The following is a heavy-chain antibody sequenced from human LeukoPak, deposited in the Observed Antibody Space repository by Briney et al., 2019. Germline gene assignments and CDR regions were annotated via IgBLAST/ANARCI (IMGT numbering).Heavy chain of an antibody. V-gene: IGHV3-21*01. CDR2: ISSSSSYI. J-gene: IGHJ4*02. CDR3: ARGIAAISFDY. D-gene: IGHD6-25*01. CDR1: RFTFSDYS. Sequence: GGSLRLSCAASRFTFSDYSMNWVRQAPGKGLEWVSSISSSSSYIYYADSVKGRFTISRDNAKNSLYLQMNSLRAEDTAVYYCARGIAAISFDYWGQGTLVTVSS.